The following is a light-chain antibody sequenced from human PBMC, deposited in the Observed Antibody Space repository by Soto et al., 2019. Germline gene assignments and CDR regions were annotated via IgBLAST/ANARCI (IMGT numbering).Light chain of an antibody. V-gene: IGKV1-27*01. CDR3: QKCNIAPFT. CDR2: AAS. CDR1: QDIRND. J-gene: IGKJ3*01. Sequence: DIQMTQSPSSLSASVGDRVTITCRASQDIRNDLAWYQQKPGKVPKVLIHAASTLQSGVPSRFSGSGSGTDFTLTISGLQPDDVATYSCQKCNIAPFTFGPGTKVDIK.